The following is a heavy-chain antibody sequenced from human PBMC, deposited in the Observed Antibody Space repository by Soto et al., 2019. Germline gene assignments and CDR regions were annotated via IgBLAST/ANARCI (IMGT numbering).Heavy chain of an antibody. CDR1: GYTLSSFC. CDR3: AGGAGSNKPFDY. D-gene: IGHD2-2*01. Sequence: EVQMVESGGGLVQPGGSLRLSCAASGYTLSSFCLHWVRQVSGKGLVWVSRVNSDGSTTAYADSVKGRFTVSRDNAKNTLYLQMDNLRAEDTAVYYCAGGAGSNKPFDYWGQGTLVTVSS. CDR2: VNSDGSTT. V-gene: IGHV3-74*01. J-gene: IGHJ4*02.